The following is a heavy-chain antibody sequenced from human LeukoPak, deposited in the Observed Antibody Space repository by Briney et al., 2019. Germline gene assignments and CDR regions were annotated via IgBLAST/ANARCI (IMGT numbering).Heavy chain of an antibody. CDR1: AGSISSYF. Sequence: SETLSLTCTVSAGSISSYFWSWIRQPPGKGLEWIGYISYSGSTYYNPSLKSRVTISVDTSKNQFSLKLSSVTAADTAVYYCACLTTADAFDIWGQGTMVTVSS. D-gene: IGHD3-22*01. CDR3: ACLTTADAFDI. J-gene: IGHJ3*02. V-gene: IGHV4-59*12. CDR2: ISYSGST.